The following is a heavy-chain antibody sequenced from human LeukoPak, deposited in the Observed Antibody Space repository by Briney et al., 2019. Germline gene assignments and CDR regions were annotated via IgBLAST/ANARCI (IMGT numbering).Heavy chain of an antibody. D-gene: IGHD3-10*01. CDR2: MYHSGST. V-gene: IGHV4-34*01. Sequence: PSETLSLTCAVHGHSFSGYYWSWVRQPPGKGLERNGAMYHSGSTNYKAPRKSRVTISVDPSTNQFSLKLSSLTAADTAVYYCAALVHWFDLWGQGTLVTVSS. CDR1: GHSFSGYY. CDR3: AALVHWFDL. J-gene: IGHJ5*02.